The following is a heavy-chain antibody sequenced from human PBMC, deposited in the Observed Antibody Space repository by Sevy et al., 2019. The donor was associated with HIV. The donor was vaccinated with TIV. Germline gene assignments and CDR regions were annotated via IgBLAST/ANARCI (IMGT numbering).Heavy chain of an antibody. J-gene: IGHJ4*02. CDR3: ARGSRATFGS. D-gene: IGHD3-3*01. CDR1: GFTFTSDY. V-gene: IGHV3-74*01. Sequence: GGSLRLSCAASGFTFTSDYMHWVRQPPGKGLVWVSHINTDGKIIKYADSVKGRYTTSRDNAKNTLYLQMNSLRAEDTAVCYCARGSRATFGSWGQGTLVTVSS. CDR2: INTDGKII.